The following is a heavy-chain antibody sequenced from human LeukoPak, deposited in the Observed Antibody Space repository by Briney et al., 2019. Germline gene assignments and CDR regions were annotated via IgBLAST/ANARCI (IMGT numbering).Heavy chain of an antibody. CDR1: GDSVSSNSAA. Sequence: SQTLSLTCAISGDSVSSNSAAWNWIRQSPSRGLEWLGRTYYRSKWYNDYAVSVKSRITINPDTSKNQFSLKLSSVTAADTAVYYCAREDFDHVRAFDIWGQGTMVTVSS. J-gene: IGHJ3*02. D-gene: IGHD3-9*01. CDR2: TYYRSKWYN. CDR3: AREDFDHVRAFDI. V-gene: IGHV6-1*01.